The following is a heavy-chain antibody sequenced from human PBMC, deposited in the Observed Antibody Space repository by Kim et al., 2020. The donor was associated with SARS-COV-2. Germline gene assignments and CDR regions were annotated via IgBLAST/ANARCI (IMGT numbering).Heavy chain of an antibody. CDR3: ARGNTETIDY. J-gene: IGHJ4*02. V-gene: IGHV1-2*05. CDR1: GYTFTTRY. CDR2: INPDSGVT. Sequence: ASVKVSCKTSGYTFTTRYLHWVRQAPGHGLEWMGRINPDSGVTDYAQRFQGRVTTTRDKSISTVYMELSSLKSDDTVVYYCARGNTETIDYWGQGTLVTVSS.